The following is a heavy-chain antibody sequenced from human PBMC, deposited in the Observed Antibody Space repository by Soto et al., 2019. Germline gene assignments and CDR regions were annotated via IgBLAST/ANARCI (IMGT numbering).Heavy chain of an antibody. V-gene: IGHV4-31*01. D-gene: IGHD1-26*01. CDR3: PKDSEGAPELHVF. CDR1: GGSIGSGASY. J-gene: IGHJ4*02. CDR2: ISYSGST. Sequence: QVQLQESGPGLVKPSQTLSLTCIVSGGSIGSGASYWSWTRQHPGKGLEWIGYISYSGSTYYNPSLHSQLTISVDTSMNQFSLNLSSVTAADTAVYYCPKDSEGAPELHVFWGQETLVTVSS.